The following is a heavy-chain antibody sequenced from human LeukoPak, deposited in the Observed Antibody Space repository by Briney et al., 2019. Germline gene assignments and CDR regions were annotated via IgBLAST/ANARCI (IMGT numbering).Heavy chain of an antibody. CDR1: GFTFSSYS. CDR3: ARPSYYDFWSGYSTYYFDY. CDR2: ISSSSSYI. V-gene: IGHV3-21*01. Sequence: GGSLRLSCAASGFTFSSYSMNWVRQAPGKGLEWVSSISSSSSYIYYADSVKGRFTISRDNAKNSLYLQMNSLRAEDTAVYYCARPSYYDFWSGYSTYYFDYWGQGTLVTVSS. J-gene: IGHJ4*02. D-gene: IGHD3-3*01.